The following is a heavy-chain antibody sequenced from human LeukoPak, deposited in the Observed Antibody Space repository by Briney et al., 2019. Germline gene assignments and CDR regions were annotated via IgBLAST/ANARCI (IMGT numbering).Heavy chain of an antibody. V-gene: IGHV3-30*18. CDR2: ISYDGSNK. CDR1: GFTFRTSG. J-gene: IGHJ4*02. CDR3: AKDNSSSWYEGVDY. D-gene: IGHD6-13*01. Sequence: GGSLRLSCTASGFTFRTSGMHWVRQAPGKGLEWVAVISYDGSNKYYADSVKGRFTISRDNSKNTLYLQMNSLRAEDTAVYYCAKDNSSSWYEGVDYWGQGTLVTVSS.